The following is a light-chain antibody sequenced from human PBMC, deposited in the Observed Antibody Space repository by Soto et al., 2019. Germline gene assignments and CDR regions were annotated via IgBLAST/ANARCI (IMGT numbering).Light chain of an antibody. J-gene: IGKJ4*01. CDR1: QGISSY. CDR3: QQLNSYPHT. Sequence: DIQLTQSPSFLSASVGDRVTITCRASQGISSYLAWYQQKPGKAPKLLIYAASTLQSGVPSRFSGSGSGTEYTLTISRLQPEDFVTYSSQQLNSYPHTFGGGTKVEIK. CDR2: AAS. V-gene: IGKV1-9*01.